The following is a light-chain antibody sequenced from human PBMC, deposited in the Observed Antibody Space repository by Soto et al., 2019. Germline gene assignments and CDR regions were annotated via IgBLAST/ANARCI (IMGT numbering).Light chain of an antibody. Sequence: QPVLTQPPSVSGAPGQRVIISCTGSRSNIGAGYAVHWYRRLPGKAPKLLISGNNNRPSGVPDRFSGSKSGNTATLTISRVEAGDEADYYCQVWDRSSDHVVFGGGTKLTVL. CDR2: GNN. CDR1: RSNIGAGYA. CDR3: QVWDRSSDHVV. V-gene: IGLV1-40*01. J-gene: IGLJ2*01.